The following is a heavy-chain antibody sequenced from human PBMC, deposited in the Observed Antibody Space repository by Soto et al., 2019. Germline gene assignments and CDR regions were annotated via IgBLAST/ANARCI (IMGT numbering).Heavy chain of an antibody. D-gene: IGHD3-9*01. Sequence: GGSLRLSCAASGFTFSSYSMNWVRQAPGKGLEWVSYISSGSTIYYADSVKGRFTISRDNAKNSLYLQMNSLRDEDTAVYYCAREFRGAYFDWPFYFDYCGQGTLVTVSS. CDR1: GFTFSSYS. CDR3: AREFRGAYFDWPFYFDY. J-gene: IGHJ4*02. V-gene: IGHV3-48*02. CDR2: ISSGSTI.